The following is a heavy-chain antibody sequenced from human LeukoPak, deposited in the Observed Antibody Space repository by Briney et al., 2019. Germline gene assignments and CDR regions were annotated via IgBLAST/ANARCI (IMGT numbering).Heavy chain of an antibody. CDR3: ARVYSIRSFDY. CDR2: INPNSGDT. V-gene: IGHV1-2*02. Sequence: ASVKVSCKASGYTFTGYYMHWVRQAPGQGLEWMGWINPNSGDTNYAQKFQGRVTMTRDTSITTAYVELSRLTSDDTAVYYCARVYSIRSFDYWGQGTLVTVSS. D-gene: IGHD2-15*01. J-gene: IGHJ4*02. CDR1: GYTFTGYY.